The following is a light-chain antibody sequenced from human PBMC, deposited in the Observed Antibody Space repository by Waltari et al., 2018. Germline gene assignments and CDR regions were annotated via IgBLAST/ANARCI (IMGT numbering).Light chain of an antibody. CDR1: SSDIDFYTY. V-gene: IGLV2-14*01. CDR2: DVT. Sequence: QSALTQPASVSGSPGQSITISCTGASSDIDFYTYFCWYQQHPGKAPKLIIYDVTNRPSGVSTRFSGSKSGTTASLTISGLRAEDEAEYYCTLKRGSNTVVFGGGTKLTVL. J-gene: IGLJ2*01. CDR3: TLKRGSNTVV.